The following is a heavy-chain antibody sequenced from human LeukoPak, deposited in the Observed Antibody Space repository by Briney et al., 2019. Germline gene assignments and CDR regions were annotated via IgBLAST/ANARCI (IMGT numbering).Heavy chain of an antibody. D-gene: IGHD2-2*01. CDR2: INPNSGDT. V-gene: IGHV1-2*06. CDR1: GYTFTGYY. CDR3: ARDPIKYLLLLFSFDV. Sequence: ASVKVSCKASGYTFTGYYVHWVRQAPGQGLEWMGRINPNSGDTDYAQNFQGRVTMTRDTSISTAYMELSRLRSDDTAVYYCARDPIKYLLLLFSFDVWGQGTMVTVSS. J-gene: IGHJ3*01.